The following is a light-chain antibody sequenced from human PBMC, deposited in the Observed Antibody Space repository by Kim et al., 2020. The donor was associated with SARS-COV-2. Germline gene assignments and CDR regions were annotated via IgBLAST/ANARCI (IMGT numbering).Light chain of an antibody. CDR2: RNK. J-gene: IGLJ1*01. Sequence: PRKRVTISCSGSSTNIRSNYVYCHQQLPGTAPNLLIFRNKQRPSGVPDRFSGTKSGTSASLAIGGRRSEDEADYYWAAWDDSLKVFGTGTKVTVL. CDR1: STNIRSNY. V-gene: IGLV1-47*01. CDR3: AAWDDSLKV.